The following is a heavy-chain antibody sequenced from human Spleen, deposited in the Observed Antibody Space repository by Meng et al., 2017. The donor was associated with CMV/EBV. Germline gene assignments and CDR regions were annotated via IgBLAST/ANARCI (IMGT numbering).Heavy chain of an antibody. CDR1: GGSFSGYY. D-gene: IGHD3-10*02. Sequence: GSLRLSCAVYGGSFSGYYWSWIRQPPGRGLEWIGTISYSGSTYYNPSLKSRVTISIATSKNQFSLKLSSVTAADTAVYYCARDSRYGPYVTWGQGTLVTVSS. CDR2: ISYSGST. J-gene: IGHJ5*02. CDR3: ARDSRYGPYVT. V-gene: IGHV4-34*01.